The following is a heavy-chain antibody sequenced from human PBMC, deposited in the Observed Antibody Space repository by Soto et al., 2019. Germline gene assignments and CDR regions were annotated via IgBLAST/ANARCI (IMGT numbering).Heavy chain of an antibody. V-gene: IGHV3-23*01. D-gene: IGHD2-2*01. CDR1: GFTFSRHA. CDR3: AKDRNIPASGFGLDV. J-gene: IGHJ6*02. Sequence: EVRLLESGGGLGHPGGSLRLSCAASGFTFSRHAVNWVRQAPGKGLEWVSAISGSGGTTYYAGSVKGRFTISRDNSKNTLYLHMTSLRAEGTAVYYCAKDRNIPASGFGLDVWGQGTTVTVSS. CDR2: ISGSGGTT.